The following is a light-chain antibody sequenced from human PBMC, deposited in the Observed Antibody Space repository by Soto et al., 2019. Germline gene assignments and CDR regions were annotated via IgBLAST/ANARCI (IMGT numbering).Light chain of an antibody. CDR1: SSNIGAGYD. V-gene: IGLV1-40*01. Sequence: QSVLTQPPSVSGAPGQRVTISCTGSSSNIGAGYDVHWYQQLPGTAPKLLLYGNSNRPSGVPDRFSGSKSGTSASLAITGLQAGDEADYYCQSYDSSLRGWVFGGGTQLTVL. CDR2: GNS. J-gene: IGLJ3*02. CDR3: QSYDSSLRGWV.